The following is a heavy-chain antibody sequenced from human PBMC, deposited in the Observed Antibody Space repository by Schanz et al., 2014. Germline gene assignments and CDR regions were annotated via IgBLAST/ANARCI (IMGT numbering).Heavy chain of an antibody. CDR3: ARSRGFDSIFDF. J-gene: IGHJ4*02. D-gene: IGHD5-12*01. V-gene: IGHV3-23*04. CDR1: GFTFSIYG. CDR2: MIGSGSSV. Sequence: VQLVDSGGGLVKPGGSLRLSCAASGFTFSIYGMSWVRQAPGKGLEWVSRMIGSGSSVFYADSVKGRFTISRDNAKSSLYLQMNSLRAEDTAVYYCARSRGFDSIFDFWGRGTLVTVSS.